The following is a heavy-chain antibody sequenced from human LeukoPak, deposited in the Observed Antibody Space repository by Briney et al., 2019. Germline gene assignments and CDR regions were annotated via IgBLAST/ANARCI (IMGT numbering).Heavy chain of an antibody. Sequence: GGSLRLSCAASGFTFSSYGMHWVRQAPGKGLEWVAVISYDGSNKYYADSVKGRFTISRDNSKNTLYLQMNSLRAEDAAVYYCAKDLGSGSITGYWGQGTLVTVSS. CDR3: AKDLGSGSITGY. D-gene: IGHD3-10*01. V-gene: IGHV3-30*18. CDR2: ISYDGSNK. CDR1: GFTFSSYG. J-gene: IGHJ4*02.